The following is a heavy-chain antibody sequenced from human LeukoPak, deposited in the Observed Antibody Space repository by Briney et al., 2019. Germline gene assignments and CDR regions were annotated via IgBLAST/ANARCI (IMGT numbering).Heavy chain of an antibody. V-gene: IGHV3-30*02. J-gene: IGHJ1*01. CDR3: ARDVWRSVVTADEGSHLFQH. CDR2: IRYDGSDK. D-gene: IGHD2-21*02. Sequence: GGSLRLSCSASGFTFSTYGMHWVRQAPGKGLEWVAFIRYDGSDKYYADSVKGRFTISRDNSKNTLHLQMNSLRAEDTAVYYCARDVWRSVVTADEGSHLFQHWGQGTLVTVSS. CDR1: GFTFSTYG.